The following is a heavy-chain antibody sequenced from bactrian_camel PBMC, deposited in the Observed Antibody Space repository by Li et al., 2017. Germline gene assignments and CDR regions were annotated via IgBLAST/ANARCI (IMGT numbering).Heavy chain of an antibody. V-gene: IGHV3S54*01. CDR2: FYSAARST. CDR3: AAVSFLCHTLSDADFGY. Sequence: HVQLVESGGGSVQVGWSLRLSCTGSGYCMGWFRQSPGKEREMIASFYSAARSTMYADSVKGRFTISQDNAKNTLYLQMDNLKLEDSAMYYCAAVSFLCHTLSDADFGYWGQGTQVTVS. D-gene: IGHD2*01. J-gene: IGHJ6*01. CDR1: GYC.